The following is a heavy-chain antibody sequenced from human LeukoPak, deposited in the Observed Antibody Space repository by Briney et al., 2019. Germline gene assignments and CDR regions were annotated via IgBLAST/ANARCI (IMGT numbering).Heavy chain of an antibody. Sequence: ASVKVSCKASGYTFTSYDINWVRQATGQGLEWMGWMNPSSGNTGYAQKFQGRVTMTRNTSISTAYMELSSLRSEDTAVYYCARGLVNGYVRLFDYWGQGTLVTVSS. CDR2: MNPSSGNT. V-gene: IGHV1-8*01. J-gene: IGHJ4*02. D-gene: IGHD5-12*01. CDR1: GYTFTSYD. CDR3: ARGLVNGYVRLFDY.